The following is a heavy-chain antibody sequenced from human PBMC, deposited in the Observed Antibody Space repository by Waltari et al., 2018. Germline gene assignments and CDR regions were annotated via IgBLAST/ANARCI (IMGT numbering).Heavy chain of an antibody. Sequence: QVQLQESGPGLVKPSETLSLTCAVSGYSISSGYYWGWIRQPPGKGLEWIGSSYHSGSTYDNPSLKSRVTIAVDTSKNQFSLKLSSVTAADTAVYYCARSTVKDAFDIWGQGTMVTVSS. CDR3: ARSTVKDAFDI. CDR2: SYHSGST. D-gene: IGHD4-4*01. V-gene: IGHV4-38-2*01. CDR1: GYSISSGYY. J-gene: IGHJ3*02.